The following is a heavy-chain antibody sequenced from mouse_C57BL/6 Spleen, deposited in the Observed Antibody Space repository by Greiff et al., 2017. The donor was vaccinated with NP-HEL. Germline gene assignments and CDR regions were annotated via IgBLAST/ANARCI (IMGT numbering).Heavy chain of an antibody. V-gene: IGHV1-55*01. CDR3: ARLHYYGSYFDY. Sequence: VQLKQPGAELVKPGASVKMSCKASGYTFTSYWITWVKQRPGQGLEWIGDIYPGSGSTNYNEKFKSKATLTVDTSSSTAYMQLSSLTSEDSAVYYCARLHYYGSYFDYWGQGTTLTVSS. J-gene: IGHJ2*01. D-gene: IGHD1-1*01. CDR2: IYPGSGST. CDR1: GYTFTSYW.